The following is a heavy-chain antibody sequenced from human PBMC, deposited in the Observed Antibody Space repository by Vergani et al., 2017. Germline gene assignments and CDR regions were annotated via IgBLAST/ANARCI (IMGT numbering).Heavy chain of an antibody. J-gene: IGHJ6*02. D-gene: IGHD3-3*01. CDR1: GFTFSSYS. Sequence: EVQLVESGGGLVKPGGSLRLSCAASGFTFSSYSMNWVRQAPGKGLEWVSSISSSSSYIYYADSVKGRFTISRDNAKNSLYLQMNSLRAEDTAVYYCARTLDADFYYYCMDVWGQGTTVTVSS. CDR3: ARTLDADFYYYCMDV. CDR2: ISSSSSYI. V-gene: IGHV3-21*01.